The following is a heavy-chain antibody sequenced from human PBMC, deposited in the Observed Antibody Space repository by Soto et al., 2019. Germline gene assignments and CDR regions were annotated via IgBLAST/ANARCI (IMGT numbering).Heavy chain of an antibody. Sequence: PSETLSLTCTASNGSISSAIYYWGWIHQPPGKGLEWIGSIYYSGSTYYNPSLKSRVTISVDTSKNQFSLKLSSVTAADTAVYYCARLLGGYYYMDVWGKGTTVTVSS. V-gene: IGHV4-39*01. D-gene: IGHD3-10*01. CDR1: NGSISSAIYY. CDR2: IYYSGST. J-gene: IGHJ6*03. CDR3: ARLLGGYYYMDV.